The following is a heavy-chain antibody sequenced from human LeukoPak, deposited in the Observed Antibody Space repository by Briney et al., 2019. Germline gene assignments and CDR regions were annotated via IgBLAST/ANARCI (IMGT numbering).Heavy chain of an antibody. J-gene: IGHJ4*02. CDR3: AGLNTPQSNWGSENYFDY. CDR1: GYTFTGYY. Sequence: GASVKVSCKASGYTFTGYYMHWVRQAPGQGLEWMGWINPNSGGTNYAQKFQGRVTMTRDTSISTAYMELSRLRSDDTAVYYCAGLNTPQSNWGSENYFDYWGQGTLVTVSS. V-gene: IGHV1-2*02. CDR2: INPNSGGT. D-gene: IGHD7-27*01.